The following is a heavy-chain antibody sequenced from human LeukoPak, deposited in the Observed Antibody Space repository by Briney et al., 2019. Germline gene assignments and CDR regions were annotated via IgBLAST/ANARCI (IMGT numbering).Heavy chain of an antibody. CDR1: GYTFTSYA. J-gene: IGHJ4*02. Sequence: GASVKVSCKASGYTFTSYAMHWVRQAPGQRLEWMGWINAGNGNTKYSQKFQGRVTITRDTSASTAYMELRSLRSEDTAVYYCARGYYGSGYVDYWGQGTLVTVSS. CDR3: ARGYYGSGYVDY. V-gene: IGHV1-3*01. D-gene: IGHD3-10*01. CDR2: INAGNGNT.